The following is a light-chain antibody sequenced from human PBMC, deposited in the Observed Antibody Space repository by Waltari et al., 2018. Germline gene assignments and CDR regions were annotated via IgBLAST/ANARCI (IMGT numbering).Light chain of an antibody. J-gene: IGLJ3*02. V-gene: IGLV8-61*01. CDR1: SGSFSTTPD. CDR3: LVYMGSGIWV. Sequence: QTVVTQEPSLSVSPGGTVTLTCALSSGSFSTTPDVSWSQQSPGQPPRTLVYKTNTRSDGVPARFSGSILGSEAALTITGAQADDESNYYCLVYMGSGIWVFGGGTKLTV. CDR2: KTN.